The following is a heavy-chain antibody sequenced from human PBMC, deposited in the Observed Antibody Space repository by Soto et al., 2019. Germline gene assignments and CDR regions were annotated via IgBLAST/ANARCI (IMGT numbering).Heavy chain of an antibody. CDR1: GYTFTSYA. J-gene: IGHJ4*02. D-gene: IGHD3-10*01. CDR2: INAGNGNT. V-gene: IGHV1-3*01. Sequence: QVQLVQSGAEVKKPGASVKVSCKASGYTFTSYAMHWVRQAPGQRLEWMGWINAGNGNTKYSQKFQGRVTITRDTSASPAYMELTSLRSEDTAVYYCARDRTMVRGVTRRFDYWGQGTLVTVSS. CDR3: ARDRTMVRGVTRRFDY.